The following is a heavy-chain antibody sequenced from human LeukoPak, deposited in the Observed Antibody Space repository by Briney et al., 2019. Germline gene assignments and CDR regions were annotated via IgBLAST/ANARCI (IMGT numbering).Heavy chain of an antibody. CDR2: ISGSGGST. Sequence: PGGXLRLSCAASGFTFSSYAMSWVRQAPGKGVEWVSAISGSGGSTYYADSVKGRFTISRDNSNNPLYLQMNSLRAEDTAVYYCAVLGGIAVAGNIPDYWGQGTLVTVSS. V-gene: IGHV3-23*01. D-gene: IGHD6-19*01. CDR3: AVLGGIAVAGNIPDY. CDR1: GFTFSSYA. J-gene: IGHJ4*02.